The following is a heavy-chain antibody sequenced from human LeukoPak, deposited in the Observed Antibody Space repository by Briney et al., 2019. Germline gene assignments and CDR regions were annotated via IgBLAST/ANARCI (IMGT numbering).Heavy chain of an antibody. D-gene: IGHD2-2*01. J-gene: IGHJ6*02. V-gene: IGHV3-23*01. CDR2: ISGSGGST. CDR3: AKGEVPAALALDYNYYYMDV. Sequence: PGGSLRLSCAASGFNFSSYAMSWVRQAPGKGLEWVSVISGSGGSTYYADSVKGRFTISRDNSKNTLYLQMNSVRAEDTAVYYCAKGEVPAALALDYNYYYMDVWGQGTTVTVSS. CDR1: GFNFSSYA.